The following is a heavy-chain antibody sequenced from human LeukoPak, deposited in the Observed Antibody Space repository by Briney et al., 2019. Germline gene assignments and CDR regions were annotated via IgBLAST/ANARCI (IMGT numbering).Heavy chain of an antibody. CDR1: GFTFSTYA. CDR2: ISSSGSST. D-gene: IGHD6-19*01. Sequence: PGGSLRLSCAASGFTFSTYAMAWVRQPPGKGLEWVSGISSSGSSTYYADSVKGRFTISRDNSKNTLYLQTNSLRAEDTAIYYCAKDRGTGWYVSFDYWGQGTLVTVSS. V-gene: IGHV3-23*01. CDR3: AKDRGTGWYVSFDY. J-gene: IGHJ4*02.